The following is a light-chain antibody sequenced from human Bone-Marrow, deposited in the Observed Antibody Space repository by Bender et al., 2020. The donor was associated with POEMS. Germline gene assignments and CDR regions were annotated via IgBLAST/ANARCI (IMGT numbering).Light chain of an antibody. J-gene: IGLJ3*02. CDR1: SSNIGAHA. V-gene: IGLV1-44*01. Sequence: QSVLTQPPSASGTPGQRVTISCSGGSSNIGAHAVNWYQHLPGTAPKLLIYSSHRRPSEVPDRFSASRSGNSASLTSSGLQYEREADYCCAVWEDGVNRWVFGGGTKVTDL. CDR3: AVWEDGVNRWV. CDR2: SSH.